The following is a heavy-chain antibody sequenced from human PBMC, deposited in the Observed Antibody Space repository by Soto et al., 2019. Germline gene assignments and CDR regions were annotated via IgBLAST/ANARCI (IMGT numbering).Heavy chain of an antibody. J-gene: IGHJ2*01. Sequence: QVQLQESGPGLVKPSQTLSLTCTVSGGSISSGDYYWSWIRQHPGKGLEWIGYIYYRGSTYYNPSLHRQGTISVDTSKNQFNLKLNTVTAADTPVYYWAREGLAYCGGDCYSTGGEEYFDLWGRGTLVTVSS. CDR2: IYYRGST. D-gene: IGHD2-21*02. CDR3: AREGLAYCGGDCYSTGGEEYFDL. CDR1: GGSISSGDYY. V-gene: IGHV4-31*01.